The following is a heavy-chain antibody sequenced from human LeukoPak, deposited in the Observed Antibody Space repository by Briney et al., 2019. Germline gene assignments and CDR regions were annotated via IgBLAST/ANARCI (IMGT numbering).Heavy chain of an antibody. Sequence: SVKVSCKASGGTFSSYAISWVRQAPGQGLEWMGGIIPIFGTANYAQKLQGRVTMTTDTSTSTAYMELRSLRSDDTAVYYCATSDYCSSTSCYTGGYYYGMDVWGQGTTVTVSS. D-gene: IGHD2-2*02. CDR2: IIPIFGTA. CDR3: ATSDYCSSTSCYTGGYYYGMDV. V-gene: IGHV1-69*05. CDR1: GGTFSSYA. J-gene: IGHJ6*02.